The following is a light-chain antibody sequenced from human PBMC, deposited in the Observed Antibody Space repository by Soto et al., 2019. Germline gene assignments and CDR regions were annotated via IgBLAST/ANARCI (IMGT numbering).Light chain of an antibody. CDR3: QQYNSYSPWT. CDR1: QSISSW. Sequence: DIQMAQSPSSLSASGGDRVTSTCRASQSISSWLAWYQQKPGKAPKLLIYKASSLESGVPSRFSGSGSGTEFTLTISSLQPDDFATYYCQQYNSYSPWTFGQGTKVDIK. J-gene: IGKJ1*01. V-gene: IGKV1-5*03. CDR2: KAS.